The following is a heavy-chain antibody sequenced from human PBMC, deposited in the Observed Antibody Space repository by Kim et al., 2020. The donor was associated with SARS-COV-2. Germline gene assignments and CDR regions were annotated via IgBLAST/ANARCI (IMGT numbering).Heavy chain of an antibody. Sequence: GGSLRLSCAVSGFTFSTYWMSWVRQAPGKGLEWVANIKQDESEKYYMDSVKGRFTISRDNAKNSLYLQMNSLRAEDTAIYYCARDMDNGSGSRSIGTFDIWGQGTVVTVSS. V-gene: IGHV3-7*03. CDR1: GFTFSTYW. CDR2: IKQDESEK. CDR3: ARDMDNGSGSRSIGTFDI. D-gene: IGHD3-10*01. J-gene: IGHJ3*02.